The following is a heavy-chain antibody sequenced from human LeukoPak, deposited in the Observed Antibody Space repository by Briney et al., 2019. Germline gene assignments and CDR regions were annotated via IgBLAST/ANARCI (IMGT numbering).Heavy chain of an antibody. D-gene: IGHD1-26*01. CDR2: ISHDGGSK. Sequence: GGSLRLSCEASGFTFLSYGMHWGRQAPGKGLEWVTSISHDGGSKYSADSVKGRFTISRDNSKNTLSLQMNSLRAEDTAVYYCVKSEELLLGQFDSWGHGALVTVSS. V-gene: IGHV3-30*18. J-gene: IGHJ4*03. CDR1: GFTFLSYG. CDR3: VKSEELLLGQFDS.